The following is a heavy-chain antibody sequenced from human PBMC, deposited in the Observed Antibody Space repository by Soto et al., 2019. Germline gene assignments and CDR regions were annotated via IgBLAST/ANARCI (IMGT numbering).Heavy chain of an antibody. Sequence: EVQLVESGGGLVQPGGSLRLSCAASGFTFSTYSMNWVRQAPGKGLEWVSYIRSSSTTIYYADSVKGRFTISRDNAKNSLYLQMNSLRDEDTAVYYCARDPERNDGICLDYLGQGTLVTVSS. D-gene: IGHD1-1*01. CDR2: IRSSSTTI. CDR3: ARDPERNDGICLDY. CDR1: GFTFSTYS. J-gene: IGHJ4*02. V-gene: IGHV3-48*02.